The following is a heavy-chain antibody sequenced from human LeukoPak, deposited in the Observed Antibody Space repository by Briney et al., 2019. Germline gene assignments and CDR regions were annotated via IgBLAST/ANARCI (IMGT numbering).Heavy chain of an antibody. CDR1: GGSFSGYY. CDR3: ARGRWLRSSFDY. Sequence: SETLSLTCAVYGGSFSGYYWSWIRQPPGKGLEWIGEINHSGSTNYNPSLKGRVTISADTSKNQFSLKLSSVTAADTAVYYCARGRWLRSSFDYWGQGTLVTVSS. D-gene: IGHD5-12*01. V-gene: IGHV4-34*01. CDR2: INHSGST. J-gene: IGHJ4*02.